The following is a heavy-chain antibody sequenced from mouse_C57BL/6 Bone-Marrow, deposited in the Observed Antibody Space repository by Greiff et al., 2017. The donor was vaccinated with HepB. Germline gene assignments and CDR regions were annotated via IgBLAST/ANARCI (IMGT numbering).Heavy chain of an antibody. Sequence: VQLQESGPELVKPGASVKISCKASGYTFTDYYINWVKQRPGQGLEWIGWIFPGSGSTYYNEKLKGKATLTVDKSSSTAYMLRSSLTSEDSAVYFCATPYYDYDVYAMDYWGQGSSVTVSS. CDR3: ATPYYDYDVYAMDY. CDR1: GYTFTDYY. V-gene: IGHV1-75*01. D-gene: IGHD2-4*01. CDR2: IFPGSGST. J-gene: IGHJ4*01.